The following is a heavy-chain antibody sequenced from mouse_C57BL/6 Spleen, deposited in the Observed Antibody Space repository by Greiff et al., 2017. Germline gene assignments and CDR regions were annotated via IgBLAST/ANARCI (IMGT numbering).Heavy chain of an antibody. CDR1: GYAFSSYW. D-gene: IGHD1-1*01. J-gene: IGHJ1*03. Sequence: VQLQQSGAELVKPGASVKISCKASGYAFSSYWMNWVKQRPGKGLEWIGQIYPGDGDTNYNGKFKGKATLTADKSSSTAYMQLSSLTSKNSAVYFCARSEYYGSSPHWYFDVWGTGTTVTVSS. CDR3: ARSEYYGSSPHWYFDV. V-gene: IGHV1-80*01. CDR2: IYPGDGDT.